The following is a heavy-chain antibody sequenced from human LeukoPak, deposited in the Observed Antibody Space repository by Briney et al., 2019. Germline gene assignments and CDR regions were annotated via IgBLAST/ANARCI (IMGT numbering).Heavy chain of an antibody. CDR1: GYTFTSYA. D-gene: IGHD6-19*01. Sequence: GASVKVSCKASGYTFTSYAMHWVRQAPGQRLEWMGWINAGNGNTKYSQKFQGRVTITRDTSASTAYMELSSLRSDDTAVYYCAREDGIAVAFDYWGQGTLVTVSS. CDR3: AREDGIAVAFDY. J-gene: IGHJ4*02. V-gene: IGHV1-3*01. CDR2: INAGNGNT.